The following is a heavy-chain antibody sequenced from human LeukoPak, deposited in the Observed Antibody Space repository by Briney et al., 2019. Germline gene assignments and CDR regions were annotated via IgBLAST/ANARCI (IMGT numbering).Heavy chain of an antibody. J-gene: IGHJ4*02. CDR2: IKQDGSEE. V-gene: IGHV3-7*01. Sequence: GRSLRISCAASGFTFSSYWMSWVRQAPGKGLEWVANIKQDGSEENFVDSVKGRFTISRDNAKKSLYLQMNSLRAEDTAVYYCARGSSAGASLRHDYWGQGTLVTDSS. CDR3: ARGSSAGASLRHDY. CDR1: GFTFSSYW. D-gene: IGHD1-26*01.